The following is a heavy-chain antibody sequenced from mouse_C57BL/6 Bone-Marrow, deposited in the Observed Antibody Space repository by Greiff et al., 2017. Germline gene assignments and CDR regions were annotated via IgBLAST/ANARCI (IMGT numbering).Heavy chain of an antibody. CDR2: ISDGGSYT. CDR1: GFTFSSYA. CDR3: ARKHYGSSPGWWFDV. V-gene: IGHV5-4*03. Sequence: DVMLVESGGGLVKPGGSLKLSCAASGFTFSSYAMSWVRQTPEKRLEWVATISDGGSYTYYPDNVKGRFTISRDNAKNNLYLQMSHLKSEDTAMYYCARKHYGSSPGWWFDVWGTGTTVTVSS. D-gene: IGHD1-1*01. J-gene: IGHJ1*03.